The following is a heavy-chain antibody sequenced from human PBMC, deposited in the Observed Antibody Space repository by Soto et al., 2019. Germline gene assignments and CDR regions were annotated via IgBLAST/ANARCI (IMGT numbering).Heavy chain of an antibody. CDR1: GFTFSSYG. D-gene: IGHD5-12*01. CDR2: ISYDGSNK. J-gene: IGHJ4*02. Sequence: GGSLSLSCAASGFTFSSYGMHWVRQAPGKGLEWVAVISYDGSNKYYADSVKGRFTISRDNSKNTLYLQMNSLRAEDTAVYYCANLMSGYDTIDYWGQGTLVTVSS. V-gene: IGHV3-30*18. CDR3: ANLMSGYDTIDY.